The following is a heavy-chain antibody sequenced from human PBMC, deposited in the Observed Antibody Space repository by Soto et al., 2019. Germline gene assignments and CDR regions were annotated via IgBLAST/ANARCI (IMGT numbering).Heavy chain of an antibody. CDR3: AKSPSSIWQSDY. V-gene: IGHV3-23*04. D-gene: IGHD6-13*01. CDR1: GFTFSSYA. Sequence: EVQLVESGGGLVQPGGSLRLSCAASGFTFSSYAMSWVRQAPGKGQEWVSAISGSGGSTYYADSVKGRFPISRDNSKNTLYLQRSNLRAEDTAVYYCAKSPSSIWQSDYWGQGTLVTVSS. J-gene: IGHJ4*02. CDR2: ISGSGGST.